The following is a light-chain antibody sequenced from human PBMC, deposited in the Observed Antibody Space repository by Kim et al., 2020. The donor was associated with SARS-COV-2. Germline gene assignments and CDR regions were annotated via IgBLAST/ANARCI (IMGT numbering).Light chain of an antibody. CDR2: GAS. J-gene: IGKJ5*01. CDR3: QQYNSWPLT. Sequence: VSPGERATLSCRASQSVASSLAWYQQKPGQAPRLLIYGASTRATGISARFSGSGSGTEFTLTLSSLQSEDFAVYYCQQYNSWPLTFGQGTRLEIK. V-gene: IGKV3-15*01. CDR1: QSVASS.